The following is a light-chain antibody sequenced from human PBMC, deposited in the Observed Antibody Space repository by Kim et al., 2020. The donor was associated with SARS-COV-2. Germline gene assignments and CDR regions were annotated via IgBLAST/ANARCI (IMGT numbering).Light chain of an antibody. Sequence: GVTLSCTGTSSNIGAGYDVHWYQQFPGTAPKLLIYTNTNRPSGVPDRFSGSKSGTSASLAITGLQAEDEADYYCQSYDSSLTGYVFGPGTKVTVL. CDR3: QSYDSSLTGYV. CDR2: TNT. V-gene: IGLV1-40*01. CDR1: SSNIGAGYD. J-gene: IGLJ1*01.